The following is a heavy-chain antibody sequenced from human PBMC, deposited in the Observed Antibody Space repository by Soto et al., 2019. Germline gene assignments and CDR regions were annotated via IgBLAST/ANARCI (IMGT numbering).Heavy chain of an antibody. CDR1: GENFANYW. D-gene: IGHD3-10*01. CDR2: IYPGDSDV. V-gene: IGHV5-51*01. CDR3: ARQPEPGSYNCFEP. J-gene: IGHJ5*02. Sequence: GAEKISCQSCGENFANYWGVWERQLTGESLEWMGTIYPGDSDVRYSPSFQGLVTMSVDKSINTAYLQWGSLKASDTAMYYCARQPEPGSYNCFEPWVRGTLVTGSS.